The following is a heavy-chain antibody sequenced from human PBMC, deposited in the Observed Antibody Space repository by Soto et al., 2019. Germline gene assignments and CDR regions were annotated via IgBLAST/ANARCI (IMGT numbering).Heavy chain of an antibody. Sequence: QVQLVQSGAEVKKPGASVKVSCKASGYTFTNYAISWVRQAPGQGLEWMGWINAYNGNTNYAQKLQGRVTMTTDTPTSTAYRELGSRRSDDTAVYYCARDSPPTSLWGQGTLVTVSS. J-gene: IGHJ4*02. CDR3: ARDSPPTSL. CDR1: GYTFTNYA. V-gene: IGHV1-18*01. CDR2: INAYNGNT.